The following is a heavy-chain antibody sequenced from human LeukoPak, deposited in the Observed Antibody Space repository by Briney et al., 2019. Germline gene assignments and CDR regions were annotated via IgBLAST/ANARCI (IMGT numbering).Heavy chain of an antibody. V-gene: IGHV4-34*01. D-gene: IGHD3-22*01. CDR1: GGSFSGYY. CDR3: ARRIRGWLRSTYFDY. CDR2: INHSGST. Sequence: PSETLSLTCAVYGGSFSGYYWSWIRKPPGKGLEWIGEINHSGSTNYNPSLKSRVTISVDTSKNQFSLKLSSVTAADTAVYYCARRIRGWLRSTYFDYWGQGTLVTVSS. J-gene: IGHJ4*02.